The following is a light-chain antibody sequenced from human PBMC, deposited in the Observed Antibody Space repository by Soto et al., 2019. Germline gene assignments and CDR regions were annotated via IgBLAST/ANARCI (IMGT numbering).Light chain of an antibody. V-gene: IGKV3D-15*01. Sequence: EIVMAQSPATRSVSPGKRATLSCRASQSVSSSYLAWYQLKPGQAPRLLIYGASSRATGIPARFSGSGSGTDFTLTISSLQSEDFAVYYCQHYNNWPTFGLGTKVDI. CDR3: QHYNNWPT. CDR1: QSVSSSY. CDR2: GAS. J-gene: IGKJ1*01.